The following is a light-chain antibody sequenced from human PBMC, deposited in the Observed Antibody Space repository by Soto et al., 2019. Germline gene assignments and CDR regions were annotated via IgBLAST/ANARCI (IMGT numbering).Light chain of an antibody. CDR3: LQFNAYPLT. J-gene: IGKJ4*01. Sequence: DIQLTQSPSFLSASVGDRVTISCRGSQGISDYLAWYQQKPGKAPKLLIYGASTLQSGVPSRFSGSASGTEFTLTISSLQPEDFATYFCLQFNAYPLTFGGGTKLEIK. CDR2: GAS. CDR1: QGISDY. V-gene: IGKV1-9*01.